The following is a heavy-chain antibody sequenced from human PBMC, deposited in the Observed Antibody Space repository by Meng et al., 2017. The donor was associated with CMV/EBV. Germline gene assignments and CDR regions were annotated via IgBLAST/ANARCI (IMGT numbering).Heavy chain of an antibody. CDR1: GFTFSDYY. CDR3: ARQGIAVSPDGPFDY. D-gene: IGHD6-19*01. V-gene: IGHV3-11*01. J-gene: IGHJ4*02. Sequence: GGSLRLSCAASGFTFSDYYMSWIRQAPGKGLEWVSYISSSGSTIYYADSVKGRFTISRDNPKNSLYLQMNSLRAEDTAVYYCARQGIAVSPDGPFDYWGQGTLVTVSS. CDR2: ISSSGSTI.